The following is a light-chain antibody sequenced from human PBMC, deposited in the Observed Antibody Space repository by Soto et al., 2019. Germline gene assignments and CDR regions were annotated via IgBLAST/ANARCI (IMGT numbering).Light chain of an antibody. CDR2: GAS. CDR3: LQHKSYPRT. CDR1: QSISRY. V-gene: IGKV1-9*01. J-gene: IGKJ1*01. Sequence: GDRITITCRSSQSISRYLNWYQQRPGTAPKVLIYGASTRATGIPARFSGSGSGTEFTLTISSLQPEDFATYYCLQHKSYPRTFGQGTTGDIK.